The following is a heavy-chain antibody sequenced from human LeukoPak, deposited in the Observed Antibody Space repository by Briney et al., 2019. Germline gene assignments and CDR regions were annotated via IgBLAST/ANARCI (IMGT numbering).Heavy chain of an antibody. CDR1: GFTLSDYY. J-gene: IGHJ4*02. Sequence: PGGSLRLSCAASGFTLSDYYMSWIRQAPGKGLEWVSYISSSGSTIYYADSVKGRFTISRDNAKNSLYLQMNSLRAEDTAVYYCAAKYYDFWSGYYDWGQGTLVTVSS. V-gene: IGHV3-11*04. CDR2: ISSSGSTI. D-gene: IGHD3-3*01. CDR3: AAKYYDFWSGYYD.